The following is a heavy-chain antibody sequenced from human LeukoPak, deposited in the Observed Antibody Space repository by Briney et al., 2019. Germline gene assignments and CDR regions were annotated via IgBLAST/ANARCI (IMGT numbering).Heavy chain of an antibody. Sequence: KASQTLSLTCTVSGGSISSGDYYWSWIRQPPGKGLEWIGYIYYSGSTNYNPSLKSRVTISVDTSKNQFSLKLSSVTAADTAVYYCARDRLRGEHGDWGQGTLVTVSS. J-gene: IGHJ4*02. D-gene: IGHD4-23*01. CDR1: GGSISSGDYY. CDR2: IYYSGST. CDR3: ARDRLRGEHGD. V-gene: IGHV4-61*08.